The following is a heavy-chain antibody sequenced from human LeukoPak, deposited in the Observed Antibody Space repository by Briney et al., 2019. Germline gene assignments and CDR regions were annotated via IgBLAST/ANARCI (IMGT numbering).Heavy chain of an antibody. CDR2: NSGNGDK. J-gene: IGHJ4*02. V-gene: IGHV2-5*01. Sequence: SGPTLVNPTQTLTLTCTFSGFSLSTSAVGMGWIRQPPGKALEWLAVNSGNGDKPYNHSLGSRLTITKDTSRNQVVLTMPKMDPVDTATYYCAHENPRFDYWAREPWSPSPQ. CDR1: GFSLSTSAVG. CDR3: AHENPRFDY.